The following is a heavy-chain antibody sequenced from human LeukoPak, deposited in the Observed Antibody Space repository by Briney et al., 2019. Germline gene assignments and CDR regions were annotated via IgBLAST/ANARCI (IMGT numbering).Heavy chain of an antibody. Sequence: PSETLSLTCTVSGGSISSYYWRWIRQPPGKGLEWIGYIYYSGSTNYNPSLKSRVTISVDPSKNQFSLKLSSVTAADTAVYYCARGGASGYDWGYYFDYWGQGTLVTVSS. CDR1: GGSISSYY. CDR2: IYYSGST. V-gene: IGHV4-59*01. CDR3: ARGGASGYDWGYYFDY. D-gene: IGHD5-12*01. J-gene: IGHJ4*02.